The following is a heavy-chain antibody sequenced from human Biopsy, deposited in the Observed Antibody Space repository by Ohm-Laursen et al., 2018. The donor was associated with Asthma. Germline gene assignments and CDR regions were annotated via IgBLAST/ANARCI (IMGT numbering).Heavy chain of an antibody. CDR1: GYSISNGGYY. V-gene: IGHV4-31*03. D-gene: IGHD3-3*01. Sequence: TLSLTCSVSGYSISNGGYYWTWVRQRPGKGLEWIGNIYHRGNTKYNPSLKSRLSSSVDTSKNQFSLKLSSVTAADTAIYFCARDYYDFWNRSVYTYFGMDVWGRGTTVVVSS. J-gene: IGHJ6*02. CDR2: IYHRGNT. CDR3: ARDYYDFWNRSVYTYFGMDV.